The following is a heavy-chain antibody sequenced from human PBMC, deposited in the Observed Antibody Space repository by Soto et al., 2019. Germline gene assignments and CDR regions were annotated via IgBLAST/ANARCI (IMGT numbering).Heavy chain of an antibody. V-gene: IGHV3-53*01. CDR3: ARDRVAAAGKRVVYYYGMDV. CDR1: GFTVSSNY. J-gene: IGHJ6*02. CDR2: IYSGGST. Sequence: EVQLVESGGGLIQPGGSLRLSCAASGFTVSSNYMSWVRQAPGKGLEWVSVIYSGGSTYYADSVKGRFTISRDNSKNTLYLQMNSLRAEDTAVYYYARDRVAAAGKRVVYYYGMDVWGQGTTVTVSS. D-gene: IGHD6-13*01.